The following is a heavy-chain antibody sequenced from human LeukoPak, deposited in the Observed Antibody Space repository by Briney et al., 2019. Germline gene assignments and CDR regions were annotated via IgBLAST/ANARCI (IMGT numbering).Heavy chain of an antibody. Sequence: PSETLSLTCAVSGYSISSGYYWGWIRQPPGKGLEWIGSIYHSGSTYYKPSLKSRVTISVDTSKNQFSLKLSSVTAADTAVYYCARVTTHYYYYYMDVWGKGTTVTVSS. J-gene: IGHJ6*03. CDR1: GYSISSGYY. CDR2: IYHSGST. V-gene: IGHV4-38-2*01. D-gene: IGHD4-11*01. CDR3: ARVTTHYYYYYMDV.